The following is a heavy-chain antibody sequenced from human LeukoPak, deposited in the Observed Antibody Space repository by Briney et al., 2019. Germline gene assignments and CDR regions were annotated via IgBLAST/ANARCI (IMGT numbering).Heavy chain of an antibody. D-gene: IGHD3-10*01. CDR3: ARVGIGDSWFDP. Sequence: GSSVNVSCKASGGTFSSYAISWVRQAPGQGLEWMGGIIPIFGTANYAQKFQGRVTITTDESTSTAYMELSSLRSEDTAVYYCARVGIGDSWFDPWGQGTLVTVSS. J-gene: IGHJ5*02. CDR2: IIPIFGTA. CDR1: GGTFSSYA. V-gene: IGHV1-69*05.